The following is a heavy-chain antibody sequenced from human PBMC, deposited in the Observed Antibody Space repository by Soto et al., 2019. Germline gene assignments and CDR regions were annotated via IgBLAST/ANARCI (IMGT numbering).Heavy chain of an antibody. V-gene: IGHV3-21*01. CDR2: ISSSSSYI. Sequence: EVQLVESGGGLVKPGGSLRLSCAASGFTFSSYSMNWVRQAPGKGLEWVSSISSSSSYIYYADSVKGRFTISRDNAKNSLYLQMNSLRAEDTAVYYCARDGGIDYGDYHWYFDLWGRGTLVTVSS. CDR3: ARDGGIDYGDYHWYFDL. D-gene: IGHD4-17*01. J-gene: IGHJ2*01. CDR1: GFTFSSYS.